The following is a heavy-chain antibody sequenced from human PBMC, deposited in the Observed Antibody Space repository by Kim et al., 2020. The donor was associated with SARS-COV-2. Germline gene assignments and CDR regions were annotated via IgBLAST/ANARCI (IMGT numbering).Heavy chain of an antibody. CDR2: INPNSGGT. CDR1: GYTFTGYY. Sequence: ASVKVSCKASGYTFTGYYMHWVRQAPGQGLEWMGRINPNSGGTNYAQKFQGRVTMTRDTSISTAYMELSRLRSDDTAVYYCAAPYYDYVWGSYLHAFDIWGQGTMVTVSS. D-gene: IGHD3-16*02. J-gene: IGHJ3*02. CDR3: AAPYYDYVWGSYLHAFDI. V-gene: IGHV1-2*06.